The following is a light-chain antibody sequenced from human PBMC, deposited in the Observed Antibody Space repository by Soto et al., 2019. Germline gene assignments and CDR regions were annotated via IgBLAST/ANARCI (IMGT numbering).Light chain of an antibody. V-gene: IGLV2-14*01. CDR1: SSDIGDYNY. CDR3: CSYTRSGTLI. J-gene: IGLJ1*01. CDR2: DVS. Sequence: QSVLTQPASVSVSPGQSISISCVGTSSDIGDYNYVSWYQQHPGKVPKVIIFDVSNRPSGVSYRFSGTKSGNTASLTVSGLQAEDEAHYYCCSYTRSGTLIFGTGTKVTVL.